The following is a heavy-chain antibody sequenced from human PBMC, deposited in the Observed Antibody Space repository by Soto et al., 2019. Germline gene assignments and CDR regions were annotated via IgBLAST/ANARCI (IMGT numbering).Heavy chain of an antibody. D-gene: IGHD3-16*02. CDR1: GFTFDDYA. CDR2: ISWNSGSI. V-gene: IGHV3-9*01. CDR3: AKDSGHDYIWGSYRYFYYFDY. J-gene: IGHJ4*02. Sequence: EVQLVESGGGLVQPGRSLRLSCAASGFTFDDYAMHWVRQAPGKGLEWVSGISWNSGSIGYADSVKGRFTISRDNAKNSLYLQMNSLRAEDTALYYCAKDSGHDYIWGSYRYFYYFDYWGQGTLVTGSS.